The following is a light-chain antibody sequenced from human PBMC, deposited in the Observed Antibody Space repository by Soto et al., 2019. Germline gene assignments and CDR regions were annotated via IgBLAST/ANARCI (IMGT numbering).Light chain of an antibody. CDR2: EVS. V-gene: IGLV2-8*01. J-gene: IGLJ1*01. Sequence: QSALTQPPSASGSPGQSVTISCTGTSSDVGGYNYVSWYQQHPGKAPKLMIYEVSKRPSGVPDRFSGSKSGNTASLTVSGLQAEDEADYYCSSYAGSKVRVFGTGTKVTVL. CDR1: SSDVGGYNY. CDR3: SSYAGSKVRV.